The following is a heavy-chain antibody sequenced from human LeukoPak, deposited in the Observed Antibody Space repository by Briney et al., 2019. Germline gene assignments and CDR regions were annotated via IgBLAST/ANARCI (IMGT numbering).Heavy chain of an antibody. D-gene: IGHD3-9*01. CDR3: AKAMGYDILTGSNRFDP. V-gene: IGHV3-9*01. J-gene: IGHJ5*02. CDR2: ISWNSGSI. Sequence: GRSLRLSCAASGFTFDDYAMHWVRQAPGKGLEWVSGISWNSGSIGYADSVKGRFTISRDNAKNSLYLQMNSLRAEDTALYYCAKAMGYDILTGSNRFDPWGQGTLVTVSS. CDR1: GFTFDDYA.